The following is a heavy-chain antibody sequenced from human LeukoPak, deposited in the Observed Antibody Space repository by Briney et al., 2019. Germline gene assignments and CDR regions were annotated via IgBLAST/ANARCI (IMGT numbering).Heavy chain of an antibody. CDR1: GGSFSDYF. V-gene: IGHV4-34*01. CDR2: INHSGRT. Sequence: SETLSLTCAVYGGSFSDYFWGWIRQPPGKGLEGIGEINHSGRTYYNPSLKSRVTISVDTSKNQFSLNLSSVTAADTAVYYCARDVVVVPAVIHYGMDVWGQGTTVTVSS. J-gene: IGHJ6*02. CDR3: ARDVVVVPAVIHYGMDV. D-gene: IGHD2-2*01.